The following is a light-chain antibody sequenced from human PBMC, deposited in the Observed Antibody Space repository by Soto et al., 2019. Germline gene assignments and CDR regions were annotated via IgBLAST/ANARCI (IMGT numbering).Light chain of an antibody. CDR2: WAS. J-gene: IGKJ1*01. CDR3: QQYYSTLTWT. Sequence: DIVMTQSPDSLAVSLGERATINCKSSQTVLYSSNNKNYLAWYQQKPGQPPKLLIYWASIREYGVPARLSGSGSGTDFTLTISSLQAEDVAVYYCQQYYSTLTWTFGQGTKVEIK. V-gene: IGKV4-1*01. CDR1: QTVLYSSNNKNY.